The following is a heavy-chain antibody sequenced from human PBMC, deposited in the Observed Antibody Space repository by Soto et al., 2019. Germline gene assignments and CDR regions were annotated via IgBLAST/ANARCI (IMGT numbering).Heavy chain of an antibody. J-gene: IGHJ4*02. CDR3: ARRRAGSGSYLFDY. Sequence: SETLSLTCTVSGGSISSYYWSWIRQPPGKGLEWIGYIYYSGSTNYNPSLKSRVTISVDTSKNQFSLKLSSVTAADTAVYYCARRRAGSGSYLFDYWGQGTLVTVSS. CDR1: GGSISSYY. CDR2: IYYSGST. V-gene: IGHV4-59*08. D-gene: IGHD3-10*01.